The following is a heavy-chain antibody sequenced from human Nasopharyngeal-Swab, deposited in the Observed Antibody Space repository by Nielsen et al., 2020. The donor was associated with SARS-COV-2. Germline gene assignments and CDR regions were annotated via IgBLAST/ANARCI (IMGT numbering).Heavy chain of an antibody. V-gene: IGHV4-4*08. CDR3: AATPPCASQSGCAFDF. D-gene: IGHD3-3*01. Sequence: SETLSLTCIVSGDSIWNYCWSWFRQPPGEGLQWIGYSYIRGGTYYSPSLRGRVSISVDTSQNQFSLRLNSVTAADTAVYYCAATPPCASQSGCAFDFWSQGTRVTVSA. CDR1: GDSIWNYC. CDR2: SYIRGGT. J-gene: IGHJ3*01.